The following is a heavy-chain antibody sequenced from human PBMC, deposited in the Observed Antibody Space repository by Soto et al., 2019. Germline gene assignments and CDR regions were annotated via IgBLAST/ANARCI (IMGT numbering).Heavy chain of an antibody. CDR3: AGGGVRGIITRTRDYYGMNV. V-gene: IGHV5-51*01. Sequence: GESLKNSCKGSGYSFTSYWIGWVRQMPGKGLEWMGIIYPGDSDTRYSPSFQGQDTISADKSISTAYLQWSSLKASDTAMYYCAGGGVRGIITRTRDYYGMNVWGQGTTVTVTS. J-gene: IGHJ6*02. CDR1: GYSFTSYW. CDR2: IYPGDSDT. D-gene: IGHD3-10*01.